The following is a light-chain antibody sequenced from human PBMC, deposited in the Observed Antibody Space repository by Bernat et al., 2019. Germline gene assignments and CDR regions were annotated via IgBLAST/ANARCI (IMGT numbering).Light chain of an antibody. CDR3: QQSYSTRLT. Sequence: DIQMIQSPSSLSASVGDRVTITCRASQSISSYLNWYQQKPGKAPKLLIYAASSLQSGVPSRFSGSGSGTDFTLTISSLQPEDFATYYCQQSYSTRLTFGQGTKVEIK. CDR2: AAS. J-gene: IGKJ1*01. V-gene: IGKV1-39*01. CDR1: QSISSY.